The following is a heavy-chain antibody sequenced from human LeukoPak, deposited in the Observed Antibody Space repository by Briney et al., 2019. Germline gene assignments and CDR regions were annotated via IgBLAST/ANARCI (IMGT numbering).Heavy chain of an antibody. CDR3: AKDNYYGSGSYHLGVHSDAFDI. CDR1: GVTFSSYG. Sequence: GGSLRLSCAASGVTFSSYGVSWVRQAPGRGLEWVSGISGSGGSTYYADSVKGRFTISRDNSKNTLYLQMNSLRAEDTAVYYCAKDNYYGSGSYHLGVHSDAFDIWGQGTMVTVSS. J-gene: IGHJ3*02. D-gene: IGHD3-10*01. CDR2: ISGSGGST. V-gene: IGHV3-23*01.